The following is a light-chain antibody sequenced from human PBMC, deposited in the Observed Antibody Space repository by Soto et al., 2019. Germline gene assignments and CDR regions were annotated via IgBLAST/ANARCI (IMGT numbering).Light chain of an antibody. CDR1: SSDVGGYNY. V-gene: IGLV2-11*01. CDR2: DVS. CDR3: CSCADSYTLV. J-gene: IGLJ3*02. Sequence: QSALTQPRSVSGSPGQSVTISCTGTSSDVGGYNYVSWYQQYPGKVPKVMIYDVSKRPSGVPDRFSGSKSGNTASLTISGLQAEDEADYYYCSCADSYTLVFGGGTKLTVL.